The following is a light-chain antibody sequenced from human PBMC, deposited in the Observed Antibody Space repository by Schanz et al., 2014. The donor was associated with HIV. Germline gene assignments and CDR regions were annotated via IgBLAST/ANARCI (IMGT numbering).Light chain of an antibody. V-gene: IGKV3-20*01. CDR2: SAS. J-gene: IGKJ4*01. CDR1: QTVSSNS. Sequence: EIVLTQSPVILSLSPGERATLSCRASQTVSSNSLGWYQQKRGQVPRLLIYSASRRANGIPDRFSGSGSGTDFTLTISRREPEDFAVYYCQQFGSSPLVTFGGGTKVEIK. CDR3: QQFGSSPLVT.